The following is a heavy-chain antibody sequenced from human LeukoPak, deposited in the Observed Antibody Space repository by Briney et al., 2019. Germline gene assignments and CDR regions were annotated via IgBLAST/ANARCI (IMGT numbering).Heavy chain of an antibody. V-gene: IGHV4-61*02. J-gene: IGHJ3*02. CDR3: ARDRGGIVGDTNAFDI. D-gene: IGHD1-26*01. CDR1: GGSISSDSYY. Sequence: SETLSLTCTVSGGSISSDSYYWSWIRQPAGKGLEWIGRIYTSGSTNYNPSLKSRVTISVDTSKNQFSLKLSSVTAADTAVYYCARDRGGIVGDTNAFDIWGQGTMVTVSS. CDR2: IYTSGST.